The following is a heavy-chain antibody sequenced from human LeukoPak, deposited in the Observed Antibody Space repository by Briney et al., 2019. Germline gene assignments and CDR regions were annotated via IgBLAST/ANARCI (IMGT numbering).Heavy chain of an antibody. V-gene: IGHV3-23*01. CDR1: GFTFSGYA. J-gene: IGHJ4*02. CDR2: ITGSGATT. Sequence: GGSLRLSCAASGFTFSGYAMSWVRQAPGNGLEWVSLITGSGATTYYADSVRGRFTVSRDNSKNTLYLQMNSLRAEDTAVYFCAKGDCGGTCLLIDNWGQGTLVTVSS. D-gene: IGHD2-15*01. CDR3: AKGDCGGTCLLIDN.